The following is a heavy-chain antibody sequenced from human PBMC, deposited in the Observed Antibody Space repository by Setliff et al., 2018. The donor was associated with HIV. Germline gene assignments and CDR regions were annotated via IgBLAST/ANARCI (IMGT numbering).Heavy chain of an antibody. J-gene: IGHJ5*01. Sequence: SETLSLTCTVSGGSISNSRYYWSWIRQPPGKGLEWIGSIYYSGSIYYNPSLKSRVTISVDTSKNQFSLKLSSVTAADAAVYYCAAPRGMTTIFDFWGQGTLVTVSS. D-gene: IGHD4-4*01. V-gene: IGHV4-39*01. CDR2: IYYSGSI. CDR3: AAPRGMTTIFDF. CDR1: GGSISNSRYY.